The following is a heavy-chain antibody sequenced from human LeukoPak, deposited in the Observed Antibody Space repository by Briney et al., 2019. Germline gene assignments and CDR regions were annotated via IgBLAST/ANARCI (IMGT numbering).Heavy chain of an antibody. V-gene: IGHV3-33*06. CDR3: AKDSGYSYGTLDY. Sequence: GGSLRLSCAASGFTFSSYGMHWVRQAPGKGLEWVAVIWYDGSNKYYADSVKGRFTISRDNSKNTLYLQMNSLRAEVTAVYYCAKDSGYSYGTLDYWGQGTLVTVSS. CDR2: IWYDGSNK. CDR1: GFTFSSYG. D-gene: IGHD5-18*01. J-gene: IGHJ4*02.